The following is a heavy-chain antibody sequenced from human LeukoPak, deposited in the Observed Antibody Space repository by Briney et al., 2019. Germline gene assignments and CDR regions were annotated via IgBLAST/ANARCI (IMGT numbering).Heavy chain of an antibody. J-gene: IGHJ4*02. CDR1: GFTFSSYA. D-gene: IGHD3-22*01. Sequence: GGSLRLSCAASGFTFSSYAMSWVRQAPGKGLEWVSAISGSGGSTYYADSVKGRFTISRDNSKNTLYLQMNSLRAEDTAVYYCAKGDYDSSGYYYVGYFDYWGQGTLVTVSS. CDR2: ISGSGGST. CDR3: AKGDYDSSGYYYVGYFDY. V-gene: IGHV3-23*01.